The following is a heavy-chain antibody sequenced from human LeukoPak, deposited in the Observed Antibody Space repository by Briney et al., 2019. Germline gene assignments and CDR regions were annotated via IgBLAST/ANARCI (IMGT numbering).Heavy chain of an antibody. CDR2: IYYSGST. Sequence: PSETLSLTCTVSGGSISSSNYYWGWIRQPPGKGLEWIGSIYYSGSTNYNPSLKSRVTISVDTSKNQFSLKLSSVTAADTAVYYCARVIKLDYYDSSGYRPTFVDYWGQGTLVTVSS. V-gene: IGHV4-39*07. CDR3: ARVIKLDYYDSSGYRPTFVDY. CDR1: GGSISSSNYY. D-gene: IGHD3-22*01. J-gene: IGHJ4*02.